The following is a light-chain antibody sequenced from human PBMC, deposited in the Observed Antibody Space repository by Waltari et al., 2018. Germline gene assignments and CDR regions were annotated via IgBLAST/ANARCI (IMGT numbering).Light chain of an antibody. Sequence: DIQMTQSPASLSASVGDRVTITCRASQSINTYLNWYQQKPEKAPKLLIYAASSLQSGVPSRFTGSGSGTEFSLTISSLQPEDFASYYCQQTYSTPPTFGQGTNVEIK. CDR3: QQTYSTPPT. V-gene: IGKV1-39*01. J-gene: IGKJ1*01. CDR2: AAS. CDR1: QSINTY.